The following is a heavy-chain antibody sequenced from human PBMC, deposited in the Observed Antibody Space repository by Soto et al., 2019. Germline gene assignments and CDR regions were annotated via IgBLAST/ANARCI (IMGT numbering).Heavy chain of an antibody. D-gene: IGHD3-3*01. CDR3: AHIPVYYDVWRGRALNWFDP. J-gene: IGHJ5*02. V-gene: IGHV2-5*02. CDR1: GFSLSTSGVG. Sequence: QITLKESGPTLVKPTQTLTLTCTFSGFSLSTSGVGVSWIRQPPGKALEWLALIYCDDDKRYSPSLTSRLTDPNDTAKSQVLLTMPNMYPVDTAACYCAHIPVYYDVWRGRALNWFDPWGQGTLVTVSS. CDR2: IYCDDDK.